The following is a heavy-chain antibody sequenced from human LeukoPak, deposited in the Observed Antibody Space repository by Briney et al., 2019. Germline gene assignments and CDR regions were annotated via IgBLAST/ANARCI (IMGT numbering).Heavy chain of an antibody. J-gene: IGHJ6*04. V-gene: IGHV1-69*01. CDR1: GGTFSSYA. Sequence: ASVKVSCKASGGTFSSYAISWVRQAPGQGLEWMGGIIPIFGTANYAQKFQGRVTITADESTSTAYMELSSLRSEDTAVYYCARDKRQAIRWGILLGYYGMEVWGKGTTVTVSS. CDR3: ARDKRQAIRWGILLGYYGMEV. D-gene: IGHD4-23*01. CDR2: IIPIFGTA.